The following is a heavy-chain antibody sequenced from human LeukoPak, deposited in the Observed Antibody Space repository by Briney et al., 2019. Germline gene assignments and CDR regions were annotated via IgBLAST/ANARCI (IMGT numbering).Heavy chain of an antibody. V-gene: IGHV5-51*01. CDR2: IYPDDSDT. CDR1: GYSFSGYW. CDR3: ARGELATSH. J-gene: IGHJ4*02. Sequence: GESLKISSKGSGYSFSGYWLGWVRQMPGKGLEWMGIIYPDDSDTRYSPSFQGQVTISADKSISTAYLQWSSLKASDTAMYYRARGELATSHWGQGTLVTVSS. D-gene: IGHD3-10*01.